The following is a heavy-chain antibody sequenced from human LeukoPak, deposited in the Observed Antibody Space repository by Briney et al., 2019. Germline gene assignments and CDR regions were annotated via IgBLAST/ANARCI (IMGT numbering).Heavy chain of an antibody. V-gene: IGHV4-4*07. Sequence: SETLSLTCTVSGGSINFYYWSWVRQPAGEGLEWIGRIFSSGSTNYNPSLKSRVTMSVDTSKNQFSLKLTSVTAADTAVYYCARDPSHNSWFFDSWGQGTLVTVST. CDR1: GGSINFYY. D-gene: IGHD3-22*01. CDR3: ARDPSHNSWFFDS. CDR2: IFSSGST. J-gene: IGHJ4*02.